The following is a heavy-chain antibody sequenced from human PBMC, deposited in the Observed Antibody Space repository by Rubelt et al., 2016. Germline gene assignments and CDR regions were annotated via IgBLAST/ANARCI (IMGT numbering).Heavy chain of an antibody. J-gene: IGHJ4*02. D-gene: IGHD2-2*01. Sequence: QIQLVQSGPEVEKPGASVKVSCKASGYTFISYGISWIRQAPGQGLEWMGWISAYDGNTNYAQKVQGRVTMTEDTSTDTAYMELSSLRSEDTAVYYCATGIVVVPAHVPSRDYWGQGTLVTVSS. V-gene: IGHV1-18*01. CDR1: GYTFISYG. CDR3: ATGIVVVPAHVPSRDY. CDR2: ISAYDGNT.